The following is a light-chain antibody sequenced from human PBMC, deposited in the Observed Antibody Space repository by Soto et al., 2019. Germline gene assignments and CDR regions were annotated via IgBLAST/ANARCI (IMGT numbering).Light chain of an antibody. CDR2: AAS. CDR3: LQHTSYPWT. J-gene: IGKJ1*01. CDR1: QGISKY. V-gene: IGKV1-17*03. Sequence: DIQMTQSPSAMPASVGDRVTITCRASQGISKYLAWFQQRPGKVPRRLVYAASSLQSGVPSRFSGSGSGTEFTLTIRSLQPEDFGNYNCLQHTSYPWTFGQGTKVEI.